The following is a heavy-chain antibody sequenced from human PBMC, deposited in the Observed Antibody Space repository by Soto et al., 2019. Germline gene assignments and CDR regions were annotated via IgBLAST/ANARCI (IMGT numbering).Heavy chain of an antibody. CDR2: INHSGST. Sequence: QVQLQQWGAGLLKPSETLSLTCAVYGASFSGYYWSWIRQPPGKGLEWIGEINHSGSTNYNPSLKSRVAISVDTSESQCSLKLSSVTAADTAVYYCARGDIVATITAYYFYYWGQGTLVTVSS. V-gene: IGHV4-34*01. CDR3: ARGDIVATITAYYFYY. D-gene: IGHD5-12*01. J-gene: IGHJ4*02. CDR1: GASFSGYY.